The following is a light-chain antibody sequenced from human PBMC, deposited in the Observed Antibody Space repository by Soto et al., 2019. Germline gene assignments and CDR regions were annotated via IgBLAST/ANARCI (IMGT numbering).Light chain of an antibody. Sequence: EIVLTQSPGTLSLSPGERATLSCKASQSITSSYLAWYQQTPGQAPRLLIYGASSRATGIPDRFSGSASGTDFTLTISILEPEDVAVYYCQQYGSSPLTFGGGTKVEIK. CDR2: GAS. V-gene: IGKV3-20*01. CDR3: QQYGSSPLT. J-gene: IGKJ4*01. CDR1: QSITSSY.